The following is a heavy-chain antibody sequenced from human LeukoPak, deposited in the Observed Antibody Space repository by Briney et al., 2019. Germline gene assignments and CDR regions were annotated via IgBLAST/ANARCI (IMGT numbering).Heavy chain of an antibody. Sequence: TSETLSLTCTVSDGSIRTYYWSWIRQAPGKGLEWIAYIHYSGSPHYNPSLKSRVTISIDTSKNQLSLKLNSVTAADTAVYYCARHSNWNGGVDWFDPWGQGTQVTVSS. CDR1: DGSIRTYY. D-gene: IGHD1-20*01. CDR2: IHYSGSP. J-gene: IGHJ5*02. V-gene: IGHV4-59*08. CDR3: ARHSNWNGGVDWFDP.